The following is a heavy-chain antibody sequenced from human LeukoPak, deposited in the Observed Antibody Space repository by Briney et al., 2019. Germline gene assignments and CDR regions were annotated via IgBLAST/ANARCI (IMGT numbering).Heavy chain of an antibody. V-gene: IGHV3-23*01. CDR2: ISGTGDST. D-gene: IGHD6-19*01. Sequence: GGSLRLSCASSGFTISSYVMTWVRQAPGKRLEWVSGISGTGDSTYYADSVKGRFTISRDNSKNTVYLQMNSLRVEDTAVYYCAKGSSAVAEGLHPDHWGEGTLVTVSS. CDR1: GFTISSYV. CDR3: AKGSSAVAEGLHPDH. J-gene: IGHJ1*01.